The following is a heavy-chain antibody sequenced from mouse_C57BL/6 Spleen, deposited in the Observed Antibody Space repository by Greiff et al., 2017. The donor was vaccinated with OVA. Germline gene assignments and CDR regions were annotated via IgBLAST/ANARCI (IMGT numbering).Heavy chain of an antibody. J-gene: IGHJ2*01. D-gene: IGHD3-2*02. CDR3: ARDEELRLLDY. CDR2: IHPNSGST. V-gene: IGHV1-64*01. Sequence: QVQLQQPGAELVKPGASVKLSCKASGYTFTSYWMHWVKQRPGQGLEWIGMIHPNSGSTNYNEKFKSKATLTVDKSSSTAYMQLSSLTSEDSAVYYCARDEELRLLDYWGQGTTLTVSS. CDR1: GYTFTSYW.